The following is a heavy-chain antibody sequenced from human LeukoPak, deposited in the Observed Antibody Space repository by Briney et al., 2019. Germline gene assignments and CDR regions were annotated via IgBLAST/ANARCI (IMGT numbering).Heavy chain of an antibody. CDR1: GFTVNSKY. CDR2: VYSGGQT. Sequence: GGSLRLSCAASGFTVNSKYMSWVRQAPGTRLEWVSVVYSGGQTYYADSVRGRFTVSRDISKNTMYLQMNSLRADDTAVYYCAKLSSSWYYFDYWGQGTLVTVSS. CDR3: AKLSSSWYYFDY. D-gene: IGHD6-13*01. J-gene: IGHJ4*02. V-gene: IGHV3-53*01.